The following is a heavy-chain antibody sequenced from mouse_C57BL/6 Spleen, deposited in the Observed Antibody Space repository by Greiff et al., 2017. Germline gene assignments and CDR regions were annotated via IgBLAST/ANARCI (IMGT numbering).Heavy chain of an antibody. CDR2: INPSNGGT. CDR1: GYTFTSYW. J-gene: IGHJ1*03. V-gene: IGHV1-53*01. CDR3: AREPYYYGSSYGYFDV. Sequence: QVQLQQPGTELVKPGASVKLSCKASGYTFTSYWMHWVKQRPGQGLEWIGNINPSNGGTNYNEKFKSKATLTVDKSSSTAYMQLSSLTSEDSAVYSCAREPYYYGSSYGYFDVWGTGTTVTVSS. D-gene: IGHD1-1*01.